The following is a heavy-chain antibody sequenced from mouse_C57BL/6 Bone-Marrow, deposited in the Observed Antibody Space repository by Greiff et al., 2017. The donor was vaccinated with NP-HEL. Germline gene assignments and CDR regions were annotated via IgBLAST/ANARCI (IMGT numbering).Heavy chain of an antibody. CDR1: GYTFTSYY. Sequence: LQQSGAELVRPGASVKMSCKASGYTFTSYYMHWVKQTPRQGLEWIGAIYPGNGDTSYNQKFKGKATLTVDKSSSTAYMQLSSLTSEDSAVYFCARRRIYYGNFFDYWGQGTTLTVSS. D-gene: IGHD2-1*01. CDR3: ARRRIYYGNFFDY. CDR2: IYPGNGDT. V-gene: IGHV1-12*01. J-gene: IGHJ2*01.